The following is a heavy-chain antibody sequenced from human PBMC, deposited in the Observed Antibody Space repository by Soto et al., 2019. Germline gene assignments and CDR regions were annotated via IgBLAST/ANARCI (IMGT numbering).Heavy chain of an antibody. D-gene: IGHD6-6*01. CDR3: AKGRYSSSPGAYYYYYYMDV. Sequence: PGGSLRLSCAASGFTFSSYAMSWVRQAPGKGLEWVSAISGSGGSTYYADSVKGRFTISRDNSKNTLYLQMNSLRAEDTAVYYCAKGRYSSSPGAYYYYYYMDVWGKGTTVTVSS. CDR2: ISGSGGST. J-gene: IGHJ6*03. V-gene: IGHV3-23*01. CDR1: GFTFSSYA.